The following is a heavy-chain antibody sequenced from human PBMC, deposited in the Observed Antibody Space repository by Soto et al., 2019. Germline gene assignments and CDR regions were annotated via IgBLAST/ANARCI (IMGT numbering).Heavy chain of an antibody. Sequence: EVQLVESGGGLVQPGGSLRLSCAASGFTFSSYWMSWVRQAPGKGLEWVANIKQDGSEKYYVDYVKGRFTISRDNAKNSLYLQMNSLRAEDTAVYYCARDHRGVTDYFDYWGQGTLVTVSS. CDR1: GFTFSSYW. CDR2: IKQDGSEK. V-gene: IGHV3-7*01. CDR3: ARDHRGVTDYFDY. D-gene: IGHD3-10*01. J-gene: IGHJ4*02.